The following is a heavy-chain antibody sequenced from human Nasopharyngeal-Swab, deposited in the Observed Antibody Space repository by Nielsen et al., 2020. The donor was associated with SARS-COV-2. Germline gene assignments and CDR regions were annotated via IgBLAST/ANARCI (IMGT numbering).Heavy chain of an antibody. Sequence: ESLEISWSSSGFTFSSYAMHWVRQAPGKGLEYVSAISSNGGSTYYADSVKGRFTISRDNSKNTLYLQMSSLRAEDTAVYYCVKNAVVAATGYWGQGTLVTVSS. CDR1: GFTFSSYA. J-gene: IGHJ4*02. CDR2: ISSNGGST. V-gene: IGHV3-64D*06. D-gene: IGHD2-15*01. CDR3: VKNAVVAATGY.